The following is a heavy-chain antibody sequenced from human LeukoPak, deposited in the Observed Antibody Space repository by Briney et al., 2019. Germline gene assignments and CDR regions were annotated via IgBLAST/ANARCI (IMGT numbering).Heavy chain of an antibody. CDR2: INSDGSST. J-gene: IGHJ4*02. CDR3: AKDSLSEAAFDY. CDR1: GFTFSSYW. V-gene: IGHV3-74*01. Sequence: GGSLRLSCAASGFTFSSYWMHWVRQAPGKGLVWVSRINSDGSSTNYADSVKGRFTVSRDNAKNTLYLQMNSLRAEDTAVYYCAKDSLSEAAFDYWGQGTLVTVSS. D-gene: IGHD6-25*01.